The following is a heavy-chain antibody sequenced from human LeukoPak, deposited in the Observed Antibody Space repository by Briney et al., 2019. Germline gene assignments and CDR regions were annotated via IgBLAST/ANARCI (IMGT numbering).Heavy chain of an antibody. Sequence: GASVKVSCKASGYTFTGYYMHWVRQAPGLGFEWMGWINPKSGGTSYPQKFQGRLTMTRDTSISTAYMELSRLRSDDTAVYYCVPSANYYYFDYWGQGTLVTVS. CDR3: VPSANYYYFDY. J-gene: IGHJ4*02. D-gene: IGHD4/OR15-4a*01. CDR2: INPKSGGT. CDR1: GYTFTGYY. V-gene: IGHV1-2*02.